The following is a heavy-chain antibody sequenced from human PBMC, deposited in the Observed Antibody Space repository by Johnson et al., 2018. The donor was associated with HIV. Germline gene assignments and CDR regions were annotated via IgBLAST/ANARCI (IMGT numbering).Heavy chain of an antibody. CDR1: GFTFSNFV. CDR3: TRGRLTYYYDSSGDDAFDI. Sequence: QVQLVESGGGVVQPGRSLRLSCEASGFTFSNFVMHWVRQAPGKGLEWLTSISYDGANKYYADSVRGRFTISRDNAKNSLYLQMNSLRAEDTALYYCTRGRLTYYYDSSGDDAFDIWGQGTMVTVSS. J-gene: IGHJ3*02. D-gene: IGHD3-22*01. CDR2: ISYDGANK. V-gene: IGHV3-30*07.